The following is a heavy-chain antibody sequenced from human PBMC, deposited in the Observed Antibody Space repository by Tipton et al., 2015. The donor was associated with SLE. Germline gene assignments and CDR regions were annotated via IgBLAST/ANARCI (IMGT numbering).Heavy chain of an antibody. CDR1: GYSISSGYY. J-gene: IGHJ5*01. CDR2: IYHSGST. V-gene: IGHV4-38-2*02. Sequence: TLSLTCIVSGYSISSGYYWAWIRQPPGKGLEWIGCIYHSGSTYYNLSLKSRVTISVDTSKNQFSLKLNSVTAADTAVYFCARARNYFGSGLNWFDSWGQGTLVTVSS. D-gene: IGHD3-10*01. CDR3: ARARNYFGSGLNWFDS.